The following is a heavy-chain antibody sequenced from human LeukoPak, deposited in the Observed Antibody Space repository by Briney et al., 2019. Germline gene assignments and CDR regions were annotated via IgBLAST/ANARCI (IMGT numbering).Heavy chain of an antibody. CDR2: IRYDGSDK. V-gene: IGHV3-30*02. D-gene: IGHD3-16*01. CDR1: GFTFGSYG. CDR3: AKGGSHYDYVWGSYRYPLDY. Sequence: GGSLRLSCAASGFTFGSYGMHWVRQAPGKGLEWAAFIRYDGSDKYYADSVKGRFTISGDNSETTLYLQMNSLRTEDTAVYYCAKGGSHYDYVWGSYRYPLDYWGQGTLVTVSS. J-gene: IGHJ4*02.